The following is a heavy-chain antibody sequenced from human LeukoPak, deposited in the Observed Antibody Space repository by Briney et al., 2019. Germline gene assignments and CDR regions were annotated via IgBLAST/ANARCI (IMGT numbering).Heavy chain of an antibody. CDR3: ARYRTVVVAATRHRKTVYGY. J-gene: IGHJ4*02. D-gene: IGHD2-15*01. CDR1: GALFIGYY. V-gene: IGHV4-34*01. CDR2: INHSGST. Sequence: SQTLSLTCAVYGALFIGYYWSWIRQPPGKGLECIVEINHSGSTNYNPSLKSRVTISVDSSKTQFSLKLSSVTAADTAVYYCARYRTVVVAATRHRKTVYGYWGQGTLVTVSS.